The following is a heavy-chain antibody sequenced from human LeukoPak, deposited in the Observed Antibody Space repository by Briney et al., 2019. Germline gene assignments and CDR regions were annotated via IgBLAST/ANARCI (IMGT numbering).Heavy chain of an antibody. CDR3: ARLGVTTNGSYYFDY. CDR1: GGSFSGYY. CDR2: INHSGST. D-gene: IGHD4-11*01. V-gene: IGHV4-34*01. J-gene: IGHJ4*02. Sequence: SETLSPTCAVYGGSFSGYYWSWIRQPPGKGLEWIGEINHSGSTNYNPSLKSRVTISVDTSKNQFSLKLSSVTAADTAVYYCARLGVTTNGSYYFDYWGQGTLVTVSS.